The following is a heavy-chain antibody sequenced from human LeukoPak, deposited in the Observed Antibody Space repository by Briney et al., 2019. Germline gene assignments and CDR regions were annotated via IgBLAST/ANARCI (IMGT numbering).Heavy chain of an antibody. CDR3: ARYYDSGSRIDY. CDR1: GGSINSYH. V-gene: IGHV4-59*01. J-gene: IGHJ4*02. Sequence: PSVTLSLTCTVSGGSINSYHWSWIRQPPGKGLEWIGYIYYSGSTNYNPSLKSRVTISVDTSKNQFSLKLNSVTAADTAMYYCARYYDSGSRIDYWGQGTLVTVSS. CDR2: IYYSGST. D-gene: IGHD3-10*01.